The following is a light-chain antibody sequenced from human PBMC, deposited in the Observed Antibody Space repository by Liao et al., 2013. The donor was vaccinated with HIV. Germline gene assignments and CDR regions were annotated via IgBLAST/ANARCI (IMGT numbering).Light chain of an antibody. CDR2: SDS. J-gene: IGLJ2*01. CDR1: NIGSKA. Sequence: SYELTQPHSVSVATAQMARITCGGNNIGSKAVHWYQQKPGQDPVLVIYSDSNRPSGITERFSGSNSGNTATLTISGTQPMDEADYYCQVWASSIGVFGGGTKLTVL. V-gene: IGLV3-12*02. CDR3: QVWASSIGV.